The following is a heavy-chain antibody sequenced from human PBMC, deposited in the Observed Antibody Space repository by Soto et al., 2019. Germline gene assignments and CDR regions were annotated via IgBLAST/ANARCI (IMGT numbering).Heavy chain of an antibody. D-gene: IGHD2-8*01. J-gene: IGHJ4*02. CDR3: ARLSGCRNGVCYKFDY. CDR2: VYPGDSDT. Sequence: GESLKISCQGSGYSFTSYWIAWVRQMPGKGREWMGIVYPGDSDTRYSPSSQGQVTISDEKSISTAYLQWSSLKASATAMYYCARLSGCRNGVCYKFDYWGQGTLVTVSS. CDR1: GYSFTSYW. V-gene: IGHV5-51*01.